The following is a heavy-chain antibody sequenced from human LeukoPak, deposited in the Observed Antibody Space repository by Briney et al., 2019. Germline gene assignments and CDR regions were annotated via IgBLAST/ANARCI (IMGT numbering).Heavy chain of an antibody. V-gene: IGHV1-18*01. D-gene: IGHD3-3*01. J-gene: IGHJ5*02. CDR2: ISAYNGNT. CDR1: GYTFTSYG. Sequence: ASVKVSCKASGYTFTSYGISWVRQAPGQGLEWMGWISAYNGNTNYAQKLQGRVTMTTDTSTSTAYMELRSLRSDDTAVYYCARSHYDFWSGYGNWFDPWGQGTLVTVSS. CDR3: ARSHYDFWSGYGNWFDP.